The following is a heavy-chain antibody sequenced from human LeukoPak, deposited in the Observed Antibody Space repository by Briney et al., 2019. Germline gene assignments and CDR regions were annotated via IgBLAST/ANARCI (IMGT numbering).Heavy chain of an antibody. CDR3: ASNQQLVPYFDY. D-gene: IGHD6-13*01. V-gene: IGHV4-39*01. J-gene: IGHJ4*02. Sequence: SETLSLTCAVSGGSISSSSHYWGWIRQPPGKGLEWIGSIYYSGDTYYNPSLKRRVITSVDTPKSQFSLRLSSVTAADTAVYYCASNQQLVPYFDYWGQGTLVTVSS. CDR1: GGSISSSSHY. CDR2: IYYSGDT.